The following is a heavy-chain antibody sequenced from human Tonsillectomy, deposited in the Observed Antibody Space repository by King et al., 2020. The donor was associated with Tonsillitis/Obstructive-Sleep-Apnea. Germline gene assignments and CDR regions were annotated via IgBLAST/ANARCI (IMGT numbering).Heavy chain of an antibody. CDR3: ARDPLYDCSGEVFFDY. CDR2: ISAYNGNT. J-gene: IGHJ4*02. CDR1: GYTFTSYG. D-gene: IGHD3-22*01. Sequence: VQLVESGAEVKKPGASVKVSCKASGYTFTSYGISWVRQDPGQGLEWMGWISAYNGNTNYAQKLQGRVTMTTDTSTSTAYKELRSLRSDDTAVYYCARDPLYDCSGEVFFDYWGQGTLVTVSS. V-gene: IGHV1-18*01.